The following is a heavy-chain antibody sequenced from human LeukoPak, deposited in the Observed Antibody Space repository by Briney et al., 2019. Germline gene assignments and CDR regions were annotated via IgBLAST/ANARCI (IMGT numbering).Heavy chain of an antibody. CDR1: GFTFSSFA. CDR2: VSASGGST. V-gene: IGHV3-23*01. J-gene: IGHJ4*02. D-gene: IGHD6-19*01. Sequence: GGSLRLSCAASGFTFSSFATSWVRQAPGRGLEWVSAVSASGGSTYYADSVKGRFTISRDNSKNTLYLQMNSLRAEDTAVYYCAKDQYSSGWSEGYFDYWGQGTLVTVSS. CDR3: AKDQYSSGWSEGYFDY.